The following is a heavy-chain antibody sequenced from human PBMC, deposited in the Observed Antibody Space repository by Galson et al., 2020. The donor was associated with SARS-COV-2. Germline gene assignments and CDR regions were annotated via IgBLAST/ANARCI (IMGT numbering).Heavy chain of an antibody. J-gene: IGHJ4*02. V-gene: IGHV3-23*01. CDR2: ISGSGGST. Sequence: GGSLRLSCAASGFTFSSYAMSWVRQAPGKGLEWVSVISGSGGSTYYADSVKGRFTISRDNYKNTLYLQMNSLRAADTAVDYCAKDPRYYFDYGGQGALVAVSS. CDR3: AKDPRYYFDY. CDR1: GFTFSSYA.